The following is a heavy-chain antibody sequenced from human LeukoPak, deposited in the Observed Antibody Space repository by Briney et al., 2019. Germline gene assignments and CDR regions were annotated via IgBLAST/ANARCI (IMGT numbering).Heavy chain of an antibody. CDR1: GFTFSSYG. V-gene: IGHV3-33*06. CDR2: IWYDGSNK. J-gene: IGHJ4*02. D-gene: IGHD1-26*01. CDR3: AKGLKYSGSYVVY. Sequence: PGGSLRLSCAASGFTFSSYGMHWVRQAPGKGLEWVAVIWYDGSNKYYADSVKGRFTISRDNSKNTLYLQMNSLRAEDTAVYYCAKGLKYSGSYVVYWGQGTLVTVSS.